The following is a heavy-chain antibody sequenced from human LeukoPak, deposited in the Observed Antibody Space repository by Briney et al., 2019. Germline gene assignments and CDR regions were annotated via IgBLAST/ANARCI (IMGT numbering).Heavy chain of an antibody. CDR3: ARRPTYYEFWSGPSGDAFDI. D-gene: IGHD3-3*01. Sequence: GESLKISCKGSGYSFTSYWIGWVRQMPGKGLEWMGIIYPGDSDTRYSPSFQGQVTISADKSISTAYLQWSSLKASDTAMYYCARRPTYYEFWSGPSGDAFDIWGQGTMVTVSS. J-gene: IGHJ3*02. V-gene: IGHV5-51*01. CDR2: IYPGDSDT. CDR1: GYSFTSYW.